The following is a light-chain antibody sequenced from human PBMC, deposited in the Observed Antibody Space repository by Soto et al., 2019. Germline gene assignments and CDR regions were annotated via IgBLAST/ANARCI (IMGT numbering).Light chain of an antibody. CDR1: TGAVTSGHY. V-gene: IGLV7-46*01. CDR3: LLSYSGVRV. Sequence: QAVVTQEPSLTVSPGGTVTLTCGSSTGAVTSGHYPYWFQQKPGQAPTILIYDATNKHSWTPARFSGSLLGGKAALTLSGAQPEDEADYYCLLSYSGVRVFGGGTQLTVL. CDR2: DAT. J-gene: IGLJ2*01.